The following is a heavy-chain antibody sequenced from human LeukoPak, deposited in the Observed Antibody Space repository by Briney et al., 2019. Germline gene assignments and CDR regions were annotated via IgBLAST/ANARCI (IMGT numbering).Heavy chain of an antibody. CDR1: GFAFSSYA. CDR2: ISGSGGST. V-gene: IGHV3-23*01. J-gene: IGHJ4*02. D-gene: IGHD2-2*01. CDR3: AKDGAYARGEYYFDY. Sequence: GGSLRLSCAASGFAFSSYAMSWVRQAPGKGLEWVSAISGSGGSTYYADSVKGRFTISRDDSKNTLYLQMNSLRAEDTAVYYCAKDGAYARGEYYFDYWGQGTLVTVSS.